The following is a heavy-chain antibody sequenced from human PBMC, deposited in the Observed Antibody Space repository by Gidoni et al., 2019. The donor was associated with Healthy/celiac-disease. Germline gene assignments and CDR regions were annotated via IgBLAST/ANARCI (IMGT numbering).Heavy chain of an antibody. D-gene: IGHD3-16*02. J-gene: IGHJ4*02. CDR2: LYYSGST. Sequence: QVQLQESGPGLVKPSQTLSLTCTVSGGSISSGDYYWSWIRQPPGKGLEWIGYLYYSGSTYYNPSLKSRVTISVDTSKNQFSLKLSSVTAADTAVYYCARGDYDYVWGSYRYDYWGQGTLVTVSS. V-gene: IGHV4-30-4*01. CDR3: ARGDYDYVWGSYRYDY. CDR1: GGSISSGDYY.